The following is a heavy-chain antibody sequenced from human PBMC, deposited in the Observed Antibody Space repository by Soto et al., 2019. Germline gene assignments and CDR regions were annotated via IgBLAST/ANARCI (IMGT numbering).Heavy chain of an antibody. CDR3: ARGGVKGTTSRGEVYN. D-gene: IGHD1-7*01. V-gene: IGHV3-11*05. CDR2: ISSSGDST. CDR1: GFTFSDYY. J-gene: IGHJ4*02. Sequence: QVQVVESGGGLVKPGGSLRLSCAASGFTFSDYYMSWIRQAPGKGLEWVSFISSSGDSTKYADSVKGRFTISRDNAKNSLYLQLTSLRAEDTAVYYCARGGVKGTTSRGEVYNWGQGTLVTVSS.